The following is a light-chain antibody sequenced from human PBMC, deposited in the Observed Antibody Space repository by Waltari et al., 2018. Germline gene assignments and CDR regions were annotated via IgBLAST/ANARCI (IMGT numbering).Light chain of an antibody. Sequence: DIQMTQSPSTLSASVGDRVTITCRASQSIRSWLAWYQQKPGKAPKVLIYDASTLGSGVSSRFSGSGSGTEFTLTINGLQPDDFATYYCQHYNNYSFGQGTRVEIK. CDR2: DAS. J-gene: IGKJ1*01. CDR1: QSIRSW. CDR3: QHYNNYS. V-gene: IGKV1-5*01.